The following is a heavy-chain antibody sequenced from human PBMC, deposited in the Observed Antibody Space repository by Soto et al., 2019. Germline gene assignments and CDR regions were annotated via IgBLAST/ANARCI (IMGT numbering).Heavy chain of an antibody. CDR3: AREPARLYSKGGNWFDP. Sequence: PSETLSLTCTVSGGSISSSSYYWGWIRQPPGKGLEWIGYIYYSGSTYYNPSLKSRVTISVDTSKNQFSLRLSSVTAADTAVYYCAREPARLYSKGGNWFDPWGQGTLVTVSS. V-gene: IGHV4-39*07. J-gene: IGHJ5*02. D-gene: IGHD4-4*01. CDR1: GGSISSSSYY. CDR2: IYYSGST.